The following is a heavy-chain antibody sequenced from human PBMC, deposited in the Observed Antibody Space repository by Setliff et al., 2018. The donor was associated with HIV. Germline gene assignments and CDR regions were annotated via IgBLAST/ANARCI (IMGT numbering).Heavy chain of an antibody. D-gene: IGHD2-2*01. CDR3: ARGYCSSTSCQYYLNY. J-gene: IGHJ4*02. Sequence: VASVKVSCKASGYTFTSYAIHWVRRAPGQRLEWMGWINADNGDTRYSQKFQGRVTITRDTSATTAYMELSSLRSEDTAAYYCARGYCSSTSCQYYLNYWGQGTLVTVSS. V-gene: IGHV1-3*01. CDR2: INADNGDT. CDR1: GYTFTSYA.